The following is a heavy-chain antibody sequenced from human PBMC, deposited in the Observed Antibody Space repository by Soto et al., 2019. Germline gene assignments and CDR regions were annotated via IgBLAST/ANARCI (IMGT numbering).Heavy chain of an antibody. CDR2: IFPLTDIP. Sequence: SVKVSCKASGGTFRNYPINWVRQAPGQGLEWMGSIFPLTDIPDYAQNFQARLTISADKSTSTAYMELSSLTSDDTAMYFCARGPLVVLNYFNYWGQGALVTVSS. J-gene: IGHJ4*02. CDR3: ARGPLVVLNYFNY. CDR1: GGTFRNYP. V-gene: IGHV1-69*04.